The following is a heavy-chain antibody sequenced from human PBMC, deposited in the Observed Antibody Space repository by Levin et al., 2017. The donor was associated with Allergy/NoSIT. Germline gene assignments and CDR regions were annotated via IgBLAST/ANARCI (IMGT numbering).Heavy chain of an antibody. CDR3: ARAGNIVAFFDY. D-gene: IGHD2/OR15-2a*01. Sequence: SETLSLTCTVSVDSISSGGHYWSWIRQHPGKGQEWIGCIYYSGSTYYNPSLKSRLSISVDTSKNQFSLKLSSVTAADTAVYYCARAGNIVAFFDYWGQGTLVTVSS. V-gene: IGHV4-31*03. CDR2: IYYSGST. J-gene: IGHJ4*02. CDR1: VDSISSGGHY.